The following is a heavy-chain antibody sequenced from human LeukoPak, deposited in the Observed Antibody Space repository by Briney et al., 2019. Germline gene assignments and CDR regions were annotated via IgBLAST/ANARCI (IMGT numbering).Heavy chain of an antibody. J-gene: IGHJ4*02. CDR3: ASSSSGSIDY. D-gene: IGHD3-10*01. CDR2: IYSGGST. Sequence: GGSLRLSCAASGFTVSSNYMSWVRQAPGKGLEWVSVIYSGGSTYYADSVKGRFTISRDNSKNTLYLQMNGLRAEDTAVYYCASSSSGSIDYWGQGTLVTVSS. V-gene: IGHV3-66*01. CDR1: GFTVSSNY.